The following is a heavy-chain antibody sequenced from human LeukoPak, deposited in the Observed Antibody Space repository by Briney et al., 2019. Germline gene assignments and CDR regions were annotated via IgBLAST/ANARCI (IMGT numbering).Heavy chain of an antibody. CDR3: ARDQGNTYYYYYMDV. CDR2: INWNGGST. Sequence: GGSLRLSCATSGFTFDDYGMSWVRQAPGKRLEWVSGINWNGGSTGYADSVKGRFTISRDNAKNSLYLQMNSLRAEDTALYYCARDQGNTYYYYYMDVWGKGTTVTVSS. V-gene: IGHV3-20*04. D-gene: IGHD1/OR15-1a*01. J-gene: IGHJ6*03. CDR1: GFTFDDYG.